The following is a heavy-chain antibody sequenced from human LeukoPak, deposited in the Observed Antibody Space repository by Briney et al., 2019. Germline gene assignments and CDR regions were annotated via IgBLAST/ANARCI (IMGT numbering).Heavy chain of an antibody. CDR3: AVLEGLS. J-gene: IGHJ4*02. D-gene: IGHD5-24*01. Sequence: GGSLRLSCAASGFTFSSYWMNWARQAPGKGLEWVASINQDGTEKYYAQSVRGRFTISRDNARNSVQLQMNNLRAEDTALYYCAVLEGLSWGQGTLVSVSS. V-gene: IGHV3-7*03. CDR2: INQDGTEK. CDR1: GFTFSSYW.